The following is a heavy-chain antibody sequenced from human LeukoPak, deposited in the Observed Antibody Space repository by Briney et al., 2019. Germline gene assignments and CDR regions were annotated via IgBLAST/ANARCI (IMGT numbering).Heavy chain of an antibody. CDR2: ISYTSDS. CDR3: ATSSHSGSYRAH. D-gene: IGHD3-10*01. CDR1: GDCVTSSH. J-gene: IGHJ4*02. V-gene: IGHV4-59*08. Sequence: SYTLPLTYSVSGDCVTSSHLIWLRQPPRKGLEWIGYISYTSDSNYNPSLKSRVTISTDTSKNQFSLKLSSVTATDTAVYYCATSSHSGSYRAHWGQGTLVTVSS.